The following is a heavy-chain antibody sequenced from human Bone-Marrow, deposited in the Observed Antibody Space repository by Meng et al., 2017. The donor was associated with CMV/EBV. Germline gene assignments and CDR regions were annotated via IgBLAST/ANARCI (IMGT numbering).Heavy chain of an antibody. V-gene: IGHV3-30*03. D-gene: IGHD1-26*01. J-gene: IGHJ4*02. CDR1: GFNFGSYW. Sequence: GESLKISCAASGFNFGSYWMRWVRQAPGKGLEWVAVISYDGSNKYYADSVKGRFTISRDNSKNTLYLQMNSLRAEDTAVYYCARVREWELSNSPFDYWGQGTLVTVSS. CDR2: ISYDGSNK. CDR3: ARVREWELSNSPFDY.